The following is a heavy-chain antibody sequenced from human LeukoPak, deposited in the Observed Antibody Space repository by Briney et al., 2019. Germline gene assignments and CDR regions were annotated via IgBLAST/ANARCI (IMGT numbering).Heavy chain of an antibody. D-gene: IGHD3-22*01. Sequence: GGSLRLSCAASGFTFSSYSMNWVRQAPGKGLEWVSYISSSSSTIYYADSVKGRFTISRDNAKNSLYLQMNSLRAEDTAVYYCARDLTVFSYYDSSGYPDYWGQGTLVTASS. CDR2: ISSSSSTI. CDR3: ARDLTVFSYYDSSGYPDY. J-gene: IGHJ4*02. V-gene: IGHV3-48*01. CDR1: GFTFSSYS.